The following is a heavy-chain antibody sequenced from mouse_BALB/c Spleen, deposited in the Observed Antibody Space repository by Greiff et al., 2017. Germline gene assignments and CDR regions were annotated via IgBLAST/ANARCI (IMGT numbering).Heavy chain of an antibody. CDR2: ISSGGSYT. V-gene: IGHV5-6*01. J-gene: IGHJ4*01. Sequence: EVKVVESGGDLVTPGGSLKLSCAASGFTFSSYGLSWVRQTPDKRLEWVATISSGGSYTYYPDSVKGRFTISRDNAKNTLYLQMSSLKSEDTAMYYCARQLLLRSYYATDYWGAGSSVT. CDR1: GFTFSSYG. CDR3: ARQLLLRSYYATDY. D-gene: IGHD1-1*01.